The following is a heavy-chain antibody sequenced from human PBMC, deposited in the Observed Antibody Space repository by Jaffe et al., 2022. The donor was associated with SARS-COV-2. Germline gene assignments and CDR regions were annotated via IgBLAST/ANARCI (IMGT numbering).Heavy chain of an antibody. Sequence: EVQLVESGGGLVQPGGSLRLSCAASGFSFSSYWMSWVRQAPGKGLEWVANIKQDGSEKYYVDSVKGRFTISRDYAKNSLYLQMNSLRAEDTAVYYCARGAYFYDSSGYFNSWGQGTLVTVSS. CDR2: IKQDGSEK. CDR1: GFSFSSYW. D-gene: IGHD3-22*01. V-gene: IGHV3-7*01. J-gene: IGHJ4*02. CDR3: ARGAYFYDSSGYFNS.